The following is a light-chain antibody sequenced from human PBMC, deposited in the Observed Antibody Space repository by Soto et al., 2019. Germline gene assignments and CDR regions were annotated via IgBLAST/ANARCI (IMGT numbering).Light chain of an antibody. CDR2: AAF. Sequence: DIQLTQSPSFLSASVGDRVTITCRASQGISSYLAWYQQKPGKAPKLLIYAAFTLQSGVPSRFSGSRSGTEFTITISSLQAEDFTLYYCQQLKGTFGHGTKVEIK. V-gene: IGKV1-9*01. CDR1: QGISSY. CDR3: QQLKGT. J-gene: IGKJ1*01.